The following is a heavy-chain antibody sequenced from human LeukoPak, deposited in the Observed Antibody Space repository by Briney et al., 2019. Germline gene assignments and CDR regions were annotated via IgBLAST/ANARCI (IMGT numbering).Heavy chain of an antibody. CDR3: ARERLAMVLGVIPKEAWGSFDP. CDR2: IYTSWST. CDR1: GGSISSGSY. D-gene: IGHD3-10*01. Sequence: SQTLSLTCTVSGGSISSGSYWSWIRPPAGKGLEWIGRIYTSWSTNYHPPLKRRATISVHTSNNQYSLKLTSVTAADTCVYYCARERLAMVLGVIPKEAWGSFDPWGQGTLVTVSS. V-gene: IGHV4-61*02. J-gene: IGHJ5*02.